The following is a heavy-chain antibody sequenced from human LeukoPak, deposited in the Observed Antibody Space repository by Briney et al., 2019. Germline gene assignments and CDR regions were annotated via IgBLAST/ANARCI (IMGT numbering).Heavy chain of an antibody. J-gene: IGHJ4*02. D-gene: IGHD2-15*01. CDR1: GNYW. Sequence: PGGSLRLSCAASGNYWMHWVRQVPGKGLVWVSSISSSSTYIYYADSVKGRFTISRDNAKNSLYLQMNSLRAKDTALYYCARDKCSGGSCYSDYWGQGTLVTVSS. CDR3: ARDKCSGGSCYSDY. V-gene: IGHV3-21*01. CDR2: ISSSSTYI.